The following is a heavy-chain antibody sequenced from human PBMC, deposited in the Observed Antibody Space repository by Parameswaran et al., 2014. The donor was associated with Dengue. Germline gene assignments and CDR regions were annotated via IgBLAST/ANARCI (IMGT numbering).Heavy chain of an antibody. Sequence: WVRQAPGQGLEWMGRINPNSGGTNYAQKFQGWVTMTRDTSISTAYMELSRLRSDDTAVYYCAREGEERAFDIWGQGTMVTVSS. CDR3: AREGEERAFDI. CDR2: INPNSGGT. V-gene: IGHV1-2*04. J-gene: IGHJ3*02.